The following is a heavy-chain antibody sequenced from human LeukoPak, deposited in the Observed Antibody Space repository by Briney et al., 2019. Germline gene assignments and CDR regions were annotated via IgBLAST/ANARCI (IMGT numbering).Heavy chain of an antibody. CDR1: GYTFTSYG. V-gene: IGHV1-18*01. Sequence: ASVKVSCKASGYTFTSYGISWVRQAPGQRLEWMGWISAYNGNTNYAQKLQGRVTMTTDTSTSTAYMELRSLRSDDTAVYYCARYDFWSGYSPNFDYWGQGTLVTVSS. CDR3: ARYDFWSGYSPNFDY. J-gene: IGHJ4*02. D-gene: IGHD3-3*01. CDR2: ISAYNGNT.